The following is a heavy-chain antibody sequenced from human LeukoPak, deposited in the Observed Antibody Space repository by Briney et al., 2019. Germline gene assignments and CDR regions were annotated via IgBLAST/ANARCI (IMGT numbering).Heavy chain of an antibody. J-gene: IGHJ4*02. V-gene: IGHV3-66*01. CDR3: AGSPYSGSYVFDY. CDR2: IYSGGST. D-gene: IGHD1-26*01. Sequence: PGGSLRLSCAASGFTVSSNYMSWVRQAPGKGLEWVSVIYSGGSTYYADSVKGRFTISRDNSKNTLYLQMNSLRAEDTAVYYCAGSPYSGSYVFDYWGQGTLVTVSS. CDR1: GFTVSSNY.